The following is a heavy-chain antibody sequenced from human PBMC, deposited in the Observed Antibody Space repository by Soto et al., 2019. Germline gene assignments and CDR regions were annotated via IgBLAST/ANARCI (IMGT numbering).Heavy chain of an antibody. CDR3: ARETQWLNWFDP. V-gene: IGHV3-48*01. CDR1: GFTFSSYT. J-gene: IGHJ5*02. CDR2: ISSDSTK. Sequence: GGSLRLSCAASGFTFSSYTMHWVRQAPGKGLEWVSYISSDSTKYYADSVKGRFTISRDNAKNSLYLQMNSLRAEDTAVYYCARETQWLNWFDPWGQGTLVTVSS. D-gene: IGHD6-19*01.